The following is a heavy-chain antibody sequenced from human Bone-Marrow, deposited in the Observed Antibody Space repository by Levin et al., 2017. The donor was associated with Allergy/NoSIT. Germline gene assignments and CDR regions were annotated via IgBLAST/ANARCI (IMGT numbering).Heavy chain of an antibody. CDR1: GFTFNTYS. V-gene: IGHV3-30-3*01. CDR3: ARDEEEYYYGSGLDR. CDR2: ISYDGDSV. J-gene: IGHJ5*02. Sequence: ASGFTFNTYSMHWVRQAPGKGLEWVALISYDGDSVFYADSVKGRFTISRDNSENTLYLQVSSLRGGDTAVYYCARDEEEYYYGSGLDRWGQGTQVTVSS. D-gene: IGHD3-10*01.